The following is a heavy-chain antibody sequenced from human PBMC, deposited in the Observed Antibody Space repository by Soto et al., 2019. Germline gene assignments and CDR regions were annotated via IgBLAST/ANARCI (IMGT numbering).Heavy chain of an antibody. CDR2: ISAHNGNT. J-gene: IGHJ4*02. Sequence: QVHLVQSGAEVKKPGASVKVSCKASRYTFTSYGITWVRQAPGQGLEWMGWISAHNGNTDYAQKLQGRVIVTRDTSTSTAYMELRSLRSDDTAVYYCARGRYGDYWGQGARVTVSS. CDR3: ARGRYGDY. D-gene: IGHD1-1*01. V-gene: IGHV1-18*01. CDR1: RYTFTSYG.